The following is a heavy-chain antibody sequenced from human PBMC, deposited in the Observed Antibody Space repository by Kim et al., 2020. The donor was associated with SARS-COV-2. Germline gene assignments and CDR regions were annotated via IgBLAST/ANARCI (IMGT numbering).Heavy chain of an antibody. Sequence: DSVEGRFTISRDDSRNTLYLQMNSLRAEDTAVYYCAKDRSSLGTTWTFDSWGQGTQVTVSS. CDR3: AKDRSSLGTTWTFDS. D-gene: IGHD1-1*01. V-gene: IGHV3-23*01. J-gene: IGHJ4*02.